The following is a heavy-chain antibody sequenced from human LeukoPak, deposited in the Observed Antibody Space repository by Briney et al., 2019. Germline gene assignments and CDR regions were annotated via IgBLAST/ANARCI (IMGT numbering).Heavy chain of an antibody. J-gene: IGHJ4*02. CDR3: AMPRDGYNYGFDI. CDR1: GYTFTSYY. V-gene: IGHV1-46*01. CDR2: INPSGGST. Sequence: ASVKVSCKASGYTFTSYYMHCVRQAPGQGLEWMGIINPSGGSTSYAQKFQGRVTITTDESTSTAYMGLSRLRSEDTALDYCAMPRDGYNYGFDIWGQGTLVTVSS. D-gene: IGHD5-24*01.